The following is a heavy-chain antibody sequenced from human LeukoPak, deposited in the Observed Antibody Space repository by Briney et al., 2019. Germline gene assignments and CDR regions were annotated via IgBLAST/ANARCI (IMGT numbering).Heavy chain of an antibody. CDR1: GFTFSSYS. D-gene: IGHD5-12*01. Sequence: GGSLRLSCAASGFTFSSYSMNWVRQAPGKGLEWVSSISSSSSYINYADSVKGRFTISRDNAKNSLYLQMNSLRAEDTAVYYCARDLGGYDYAYWGQGTLVTVSS. CDR3: ARDLGGYDYAY. J-gene: IGHJ4*02. V-gene: IGHV3-21*01. CDR2: ISSSSSYI.